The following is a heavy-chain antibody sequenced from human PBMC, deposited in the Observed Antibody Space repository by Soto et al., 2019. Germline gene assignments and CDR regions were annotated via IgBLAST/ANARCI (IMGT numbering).Heavy chain of an antibody. CDR3: ARSSDALTSPSVDWFDP. V-gene: IGHV4-59*08. D-gene: IGHD3-9*01. Sequence: QVQLQESGPGLVKPSETLSLTCTVSGGSISSYYWSWIRQPPGKGLEWIGYIYYSGSTNYNPSLKGRDTISVDTSKNQFSLKLSSVTAADTAVYYCARSSDALTSPSVDWFDPWGQGTLVTVSS. CDR2: IYYSGST. J-gene: IGHJ5*02. CDR1: GGSISSYY.